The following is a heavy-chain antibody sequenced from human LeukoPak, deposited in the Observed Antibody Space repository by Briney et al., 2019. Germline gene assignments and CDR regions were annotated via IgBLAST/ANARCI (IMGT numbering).Heavy chain of an antibody. CDR1: GFTFSSYG. J-gene: IGHJ4*02. V-gene: IGHV3-30*02. Sequence: PGGSLRLSCAASGFTFSSYGRHWVRQAPGKGLEWVAFIRYDGSNKYYADSVKGRFTISRDNSKNTLYLQMNSLRAEDTAVYYCAKDPIYYYYGSGSSFDYWGQGTLVTVSS. D-gene: IGHD3-10*01. CDR2: IRYDGSNK. CDR3: AKDPIYYYYGSGSSFDY.